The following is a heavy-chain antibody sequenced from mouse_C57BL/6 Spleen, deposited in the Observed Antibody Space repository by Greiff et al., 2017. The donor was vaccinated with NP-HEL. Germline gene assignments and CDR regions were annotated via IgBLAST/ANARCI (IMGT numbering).Heavy chain of an antibody. D-gene: IGHD1-1*01. V-gene: IGHV5-17*01. Sequence: EVHLVESGGGLVKPGGSLKLSCAASGFTFSDYGMHWVRQAPEKGLEWVAYISSGSSTIYYADTVKGRFTISRDNAKNTLFLQMTSLRSEDTAMYYCARGIYYYGSSHYFDYWPRHHSHSLL. CDR2: ISSGSSTI. CDR1: GFTFSDYG. CDR3: ARGIYYYGSSHYFDY. J-gene: IGHJ2*01.